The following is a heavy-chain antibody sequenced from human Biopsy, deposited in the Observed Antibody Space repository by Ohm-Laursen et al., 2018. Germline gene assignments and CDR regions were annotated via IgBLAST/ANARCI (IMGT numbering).Heavy chain of an antibody. J-gene: IGHJ6*02. CDR1: GVSITAYY. CDR3: ARMDCSGGSRHYYSYGMDV. D-gene: IGHD2-15*01. Sequence: SETLSLTCTVSGVSITAYYWSWIRQPPGKGLECIGNIHHSGSINYNPSLKSRLTISVDTSKNQFSLKLSSVTAADTAVYYCARMDCSGGSRHYYSYGMDVWGQGTTVTVSS. CDR2: IHHSGSI. V-gene: IGHV4-4*09.